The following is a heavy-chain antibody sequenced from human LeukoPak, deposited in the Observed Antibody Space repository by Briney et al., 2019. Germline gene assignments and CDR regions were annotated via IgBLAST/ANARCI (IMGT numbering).Heavy chain of an antibody. J-gene: IGHJ6*03. V-gene: IGHV4-34*01. Sequence: SETLSLICAVYGGSFSGYYWSWIRQPPGKGLEWIGEINHSGSTNYNPSLKSRVTISVDTSKNQFSLKLSSVTAADTAVYYCARLTSSWPYYYMDVWGKGTTVTISS. CDR3: ARLTSSWPYYYMDV. D-gene: IGHD6-13*01. CDR2: INHSGST. CDR1: GGSFSGYY.